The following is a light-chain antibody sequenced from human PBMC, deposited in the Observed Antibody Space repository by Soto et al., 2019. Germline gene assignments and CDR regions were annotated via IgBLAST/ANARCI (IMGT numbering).Light chain of an antibody. V-gene: IGLV2-14*01. J-gene: IGLJ1*01. CDR2: AVR. Sequence: QSVLTQPASVSGSPGQSITISCTGTSSDVGGYNFVSWYHHPPGEAPKLIIYAVRNRPSGVSYRFSASKSGNTASLTIPGRQAEDEADYYCGSYTTGSPYVFGGGTKVTV. CDR1: SSDVGGYNF. CDR3: GSYTTGSPYV.